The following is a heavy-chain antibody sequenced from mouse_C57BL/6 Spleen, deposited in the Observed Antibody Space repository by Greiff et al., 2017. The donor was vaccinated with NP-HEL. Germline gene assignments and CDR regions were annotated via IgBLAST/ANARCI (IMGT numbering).Heavy chain of an antibody. J-gene: IGHJ2*01. V-gene: IGHV1-80*01. D-gene: IGHD2-4*01. Sequence: QVQLQQSGAELVKPGASVKISCKASGYAFSSYWMNWVKQRPGKGLEWIGQIYPGDGYTNYNGKFKGKATLTADKSSSTAYMQLSSLTSEDSAVYFCARAIYYEYAYYFDYWGQGTTLTVSS. CDR3: ARAIYYEYAYYFDY. CDR1: GYAFSSYW. CDR2: IYPGDGYT.